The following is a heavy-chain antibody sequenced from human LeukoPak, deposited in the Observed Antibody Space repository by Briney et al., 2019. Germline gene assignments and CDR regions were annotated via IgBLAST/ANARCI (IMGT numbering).Heavy chain of an antibody. CDR2: IWYDGSNQ. D-gene: IGHD2-8*01. Sequence: GGSLRLSCAASGFTFSSYGIHWVRQAPGKGLEWVAIIWYDGSNQYYADSVKGRFTIPRDNSKNTVFLQMNSLRGEDTAVYYCARDMVYARVGFFDYWGQGTVVTISS. CDR1: GFTFSSYG. CDR3: ARDMVYARVGFFDY. J-gene: IGHJ4*02. V-gene: IGHV3-33*01.